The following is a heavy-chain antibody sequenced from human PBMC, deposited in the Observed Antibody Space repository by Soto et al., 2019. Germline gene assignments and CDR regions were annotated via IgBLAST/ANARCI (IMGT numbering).Heavy chain of an antibody. Sequence: GGSLRLSCAVSGFTSSRYWMNWVRQAPGKGLEWVANIKQDGSEKYYVDSVKGQFTISRDNAKNSLYLQMNSLRAEDTAVYYCARYGYSNYYYYYMDVWGKGTTVTVSS. CDR1: GFTSSRYW. CDR3: ARYGYSNYYYYYMDV. CDR2: IKQDGSEK. D-gene: IGHD4-4*01. J-gene: IGHJ6*03. V-gene: IGHV3-7*01.